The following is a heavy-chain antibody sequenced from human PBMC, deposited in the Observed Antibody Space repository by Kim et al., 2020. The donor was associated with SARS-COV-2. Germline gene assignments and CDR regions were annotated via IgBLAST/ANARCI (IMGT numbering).Heavy chain of an antibody. V-gene: IGHV3-48*02. Sequence: YCADSVKGRFTISRDNAQNSLYLQMISLRDEDTAVYYCANSGSYYLLFGYWGQGTLVTVSS. CDR3: ANSGSYYLLFGY. D-gene: IGHD1-26*01. J-gene: IGHJ4*02.